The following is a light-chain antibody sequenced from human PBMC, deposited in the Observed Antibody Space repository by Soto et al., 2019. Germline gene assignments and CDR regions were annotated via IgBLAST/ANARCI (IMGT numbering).Light chain of an antibody. CDR3: QQLERYPST. V-gene: IGKV1-33*01. J-gene: IGKJ4*01. Sequence: EIQMTQSPSSLSASVGDRATITCQASQDISNYLNWYQQKPGKAPKLLIYDASNLETGVPSRFSGSGSGTDFTLTISSLQPEDFATYYCQQLERYPSTFGGGTKVDI. CDR1: QDISNY. CDR2: DAS.